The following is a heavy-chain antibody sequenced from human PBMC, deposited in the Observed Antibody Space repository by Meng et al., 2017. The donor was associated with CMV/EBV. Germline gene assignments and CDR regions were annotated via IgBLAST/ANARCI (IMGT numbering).Heavy chain of an antibody. CDR1: GFTFSSYA. D-gene: IGHD3-3*01. CDR3: AKILWDFRNI. CDR2: ISGSGGST. Sequence: GESLKISCAASGFTFSSYAMSWVRQAPGKGLEWVSAISGSGGSTYYADSVKGRFTISRDNSKNTLYLQMNSLRAEDTAVYYCAKILWDFRNIWGQGTMVTVSS. V-gene: IGHV3-23*01. J-gene: IGHJ3*02.